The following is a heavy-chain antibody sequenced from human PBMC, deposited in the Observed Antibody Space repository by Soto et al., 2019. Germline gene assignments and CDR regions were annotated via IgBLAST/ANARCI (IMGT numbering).Heavy chain of an antibody. D-gene: IGHD1-26*01. CDR3: ARERGAGTYQGFDY. J-gene: IGHJ4*02. V-gene: IGHV4-4*02. CDR2: IHHTGNT. CDR1: GGSISTNNW. Sequence: QVQLQESGPGLVKPSGTLSLTCAVSGGSISTNNWWHWIRQPPGKDLEWLGEIHHTGNTNYSPSLKSPITMAIDESNNQFSLSLNSVTAADTAVYYCARERGAGTYQGFDYWGQGILVTVSS.